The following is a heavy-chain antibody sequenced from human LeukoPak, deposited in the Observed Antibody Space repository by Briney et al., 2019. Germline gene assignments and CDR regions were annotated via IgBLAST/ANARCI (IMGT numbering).Heavy chain of an antibody. J-gene: IGHJ3*02. CDR1: GFTFDDYA. V-gene: IGHV3-9*01. D-gene: IGHD6-13*01. CDR2: ISWNSGSI. CDR3: AKEIAAAVTYDFDI. Sequence: PGGSLRLSCAASGFTFDDYAMHWVRQAPGKGLEWVSGISWNSGSIGYADSVKGRFTISRDNAKNSLYLQMNSLRAEDTALYYCAKEIAAAVTYDFDIWGQGTMVTVSS.